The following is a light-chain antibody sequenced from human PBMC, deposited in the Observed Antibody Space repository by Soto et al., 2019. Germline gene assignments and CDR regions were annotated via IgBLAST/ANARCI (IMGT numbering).Light chain of an antibody. Sequence: ALAQPASVSGSPGQSITISCTGTSSDVGGYNYVSWYQQHPGKAPKLMIYDVSNRPSGVSNRFSGSKSGNTASLTISGLQAEDEADYYRSSYTSSSTYVVGTGTKVTVL. J-gene: IGLJ1*01. CDR3: SSYTSSSTYV. CDR1: SSDVGGYNY. CDR2: DVS. V-gene: IGLV2-14*03.